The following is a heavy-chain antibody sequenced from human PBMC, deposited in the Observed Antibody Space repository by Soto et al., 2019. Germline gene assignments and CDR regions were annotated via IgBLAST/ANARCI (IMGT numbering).Heavy chain of an antibody. CDR1: GGSFSGYY. CDR3: ARNGELLWFGELTDFDY. CDR2: INHSGST. V-gene: IGHV4-34*01. J-gene: IGHJ4*02. Sequence: PSETLSLTCAVYGGSFSGYYWSWIRQPPGKGLEWIGEINHSGSTNYNPSLKSRVTISVDTSKNQFSLKLSSVTAADTAVYYCARNGELLWFGELTDFDYWGQGALVT. D-gene: IGHD3-10*01.